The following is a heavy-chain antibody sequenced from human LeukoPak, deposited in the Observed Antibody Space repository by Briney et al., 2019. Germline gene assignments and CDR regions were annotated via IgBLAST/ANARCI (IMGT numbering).Heavy chain of an antibody. Sequence: ASVKVSCKTSGYTFTAYYIHWVRQAPGQGLEWMGWINPNSGDTDYAQKFQGRVTMTRDTSIGTGYMDLTSLRSDDTAVYYCARDAPVAGTFLDYWGQGTLVTVSS. J-gene: IGHJ4*02. CDR1: GYTFTAYY. CDR2: INPNSGDT. CDR3: ARDAPVAGTFLDY. V-gene: IGHV1-2*02. D-gene: IGHD6-19*01.